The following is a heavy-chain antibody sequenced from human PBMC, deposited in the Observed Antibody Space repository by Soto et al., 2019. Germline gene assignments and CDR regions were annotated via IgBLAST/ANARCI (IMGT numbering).Heavy chain of an antibody. CDR1: GGSISSGGYY. CDR3: ARSSDVGFWSGPNWFDP. D-gene: IGHD3-3*01. J-gene: IGHJ5*02. Sequence: QVQLQESGPGLVKPSQTLSLTCTVSGGSISSGGYYWSWIRQHPGKGLEWIGYIYYSGSTYYNPSLKSRVIISVDTSKNQSSLKLSSVTAADTAVYYCARSSDVGFWSGPNWFDPWGQGTLVTVSS. CDR2: IYYSGST. V-gene: IGHV4-31*03.